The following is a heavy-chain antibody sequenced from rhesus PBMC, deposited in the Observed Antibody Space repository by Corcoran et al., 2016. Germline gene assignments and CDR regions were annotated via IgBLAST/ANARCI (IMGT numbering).Heavy chain of an antibody. Sequence: QVQLQESGPGLVKPSETLSLTCAVSGYSISSGYGWSWIRQPPGKGLEWIGYMVGSSGSTNYNPSLTSRVTISKDTSKNQFSLKLSSVTAADTAVYYCARVGGNFDYWGQGVLVTVSS. CDR1: GYSISSGYG. CDR3: ARVGGNFDY. D-gene: IGHD1-44*02. CDR2: MVGSSGST. V-gene: IGHV4-127*01. J-gene: IGHJ4*01.